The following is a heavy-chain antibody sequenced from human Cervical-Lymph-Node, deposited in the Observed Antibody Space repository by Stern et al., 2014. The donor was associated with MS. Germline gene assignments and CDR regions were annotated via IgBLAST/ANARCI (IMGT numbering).Heavy chain of an antibody. CDR1: GITFSGYA. J-gene: IGHJ2*01. D-gene: IGHD2-15*01. Sequence: VQLVESGGGVVQPGRSLKLSCVASGITFSGYAIHWVRQAPGKGLEWVTVVSSDGSNEYYADSAKGRVTISRDNSKNTVFLQMTSLRPEDTAFYYCARDVADGVGYFDVWGGGTLVAVSS. CDR2: VSSDGSNE. CDR3: ARDVADGVGYFDV. V-gene: IGHV3-30-3*01.